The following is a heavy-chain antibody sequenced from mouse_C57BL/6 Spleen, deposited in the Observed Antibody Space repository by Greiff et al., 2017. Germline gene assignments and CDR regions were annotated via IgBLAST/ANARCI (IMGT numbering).Heavy chain of an antibody. J-gene: IGHJ3*01. CDR1: GFTFSDYY. Sequence: EVHLVESEGGLVQPGSSMKLSCTASGFTFSDYYMAWVRQVPEKGLEWVANINSDGSSTYYLDSLKSRCIISRDNAKNILYLQMSSLKSEDTATYYCASGRPAWFAYWGQGTLVTVSA. CDR3: ASGRPAWFAY. V-gene: IGHV5-16*01. CDR2: INSDGSST.